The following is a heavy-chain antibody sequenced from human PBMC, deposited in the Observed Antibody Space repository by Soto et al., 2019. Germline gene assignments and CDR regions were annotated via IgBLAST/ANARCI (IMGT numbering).Heavy chain of an antibody. CDR3: ARETRDCSSTSCYTIAEDFQH. V-gene: IGHV1-18*01. CDR2: ISAYNGNT. D-gene: IGHD2-2*02. CDR1: GYTFTSYG. J-gene: IGHJ1*01. Sequence: QVQLVQSGAEVKKPGASVKVSCKASGYTFTSYGISWVRQAPGQGLEWMGWISAYNGNTNYAQKIQGRVTMTTRTATSTVYMELRSLRSDDTDVYYCARETRDCSSTSCYTIAEDFQHWGQGTLVTVSS.